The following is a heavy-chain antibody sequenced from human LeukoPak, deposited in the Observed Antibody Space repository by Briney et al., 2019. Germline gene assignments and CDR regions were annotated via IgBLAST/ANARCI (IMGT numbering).Heavy chain of an antibody. V-gene: IGHV4-61*02. CDR1: GGSISSGSYY. Sequence: PSQTLSLTCTVSGGSISSGSYYWSWIRQPAGKGLEWIGRIYTSGSTNYNPSLKSRVTISVDTSKNQFSLKLSSVTPADTAVYYCARWSGSVTARNYYYYMDVWGEGTTVTVSS. CDR3: ARWSGSVTARNYYYYMDV. CDR2: IYTSGST. D-gene: IGHD6-6*01. J-gene: IGHJ6*03.